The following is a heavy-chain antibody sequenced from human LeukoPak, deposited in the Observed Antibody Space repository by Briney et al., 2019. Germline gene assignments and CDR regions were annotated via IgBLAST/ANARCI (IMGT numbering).Heavy chain of an antibody. CDR2: INHSGST. J-gene: IGHJ5*02. CDR3: ARGDRHDFWSGYYTGLSWFDP. D-gene: IGHD3-3*01. Sequence: PSETLSLTCAVYGGSFSGYYWSWIRQPPGKGLEWIGEINHSGSTNYNPSLKSRVTISVDTSKNQFSLKLSSATAADTAVYYCARGDRHDFWSGYYTGLSWFDPWGQGTLVTVSS. CDR1: GGSFSGYY. V-gene: IGHV4-34*01.